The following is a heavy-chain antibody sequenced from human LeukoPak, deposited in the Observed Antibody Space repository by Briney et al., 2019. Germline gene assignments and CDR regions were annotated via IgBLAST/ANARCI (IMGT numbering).Heavy chain of an antibody. Sequence: PSETLSLTCPVSGGSISNYYYWTWIRPPPGKGLEWIGYVYYTGSTNFNPSLKSRVTMSLDTSRNQFSLKLTSLTAADTAVYYCARVSSYGKDVWGQGATVTVSS. J-gene: IGHJ6*02. V-gene: IGHV4-59*01. CDR3: ARVSSYGKDV. CDR1: GGSISNYY. CDR2: VYYTGST.